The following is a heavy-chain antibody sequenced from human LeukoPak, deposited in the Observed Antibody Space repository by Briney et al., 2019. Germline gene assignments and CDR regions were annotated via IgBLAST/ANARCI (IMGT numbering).Heavy chain of an antibody. CDR2: INPNSGGT. CDR3: ARGGTYYYDSSGYIPFDY. CDR1: GYTFTGYY. D-gene: IGHD3-22*01. Sequence: GASVKVSCKASGYTFTGYYMHWVRQAPGQGLEWMGWINPNSGGTNYAQKFQGRVTMTRDTSISTAYMELSRLRSDDTAVYYCARGGTYYYDSSGYIPFDYWGQGTLVTVSS. J-gene: IGHJ4*02. V-gene: IGHV1-2*02.